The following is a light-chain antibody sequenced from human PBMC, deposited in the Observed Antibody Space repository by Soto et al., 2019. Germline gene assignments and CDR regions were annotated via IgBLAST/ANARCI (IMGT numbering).Light chain of an antibody. V-gene: IGKV3-11*01. CDR3: QQRSNWPLT. CDR2: DAS. CDR1: QSVSSY. J-gene: IGKJ5*01. Sequence: IVLPPYPDTLSLAPGERAPLFCRASQSVSSYFAWYQQKPGQAPNLLIYDASNRATGIPARFSGSGSGTDFTLTISSLEPEDFAVYYCQQRSNWPLTSAQRTRLEI.